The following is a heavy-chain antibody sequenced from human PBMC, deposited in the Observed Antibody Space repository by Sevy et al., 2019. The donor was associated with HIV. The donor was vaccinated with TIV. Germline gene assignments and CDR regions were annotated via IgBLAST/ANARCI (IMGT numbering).Heavy chain of an antibody. D-gene: IGHD3-22*01. V-gene: IGHV5-51*01. CDR2: IAPGDSDT. CDR3: ARGTYYYDSSGYRLDAFDI. J-gene: IGHJ3*02. CDR1: GYTFTSSSYW. Sequence: GESLKISCKGSGYTFTSSSYWIGWVRQMSGKGLELMGIIAPGDSDTRYSPSFQGQVSISAAKSISTAYLQWSSLKASDTATYYCARGTYYYDSSGYRLDAFDIWGQGTKVTVSS.